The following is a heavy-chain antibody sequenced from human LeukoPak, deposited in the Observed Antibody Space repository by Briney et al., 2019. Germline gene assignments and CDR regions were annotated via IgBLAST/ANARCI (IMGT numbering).Heavy chain of an antibody. CDR2: IYHSGST. Sequence: SQTLSLTCADSGGSISSGGYSWSWIRQPPGKGLEWIGYIYHSGSTYYNPSLKSRVTISVDRSKNQFSLKLSSVTAADTAVYYCARASGYYDFWSGDYRYNWFDPWGQGTLVTVSS. J-gene: IGHJ5*02. CDR1: GGSISSGGYS. CDR3: ARASGYYDFWSGDYRYNWFDP. V-gene: IGHV4-30-2*01. D-gene: IGHD3-3*01.